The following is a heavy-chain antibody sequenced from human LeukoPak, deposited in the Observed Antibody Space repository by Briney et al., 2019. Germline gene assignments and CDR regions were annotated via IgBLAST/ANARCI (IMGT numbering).Heavy chain of an antibody. V-gene: IGHV4-39*01. CDR1: GGSISSSRYY. J-gene: IGHJ4*02. Sequence: SETLSLTCTVSGGSISSSRYYWGWIRQPPGKGLERIGTIYYSGSTYYNPSLKSRVTLSVDTSKNQFSLKLSSVTAADTAVYYCASVFYSSGLDGFDYWGQGTLVTVSS. CDR3: ASVFYSSGLDGFDY. D-gene: IGHD6-19*01. CDR2: IYYSGST.